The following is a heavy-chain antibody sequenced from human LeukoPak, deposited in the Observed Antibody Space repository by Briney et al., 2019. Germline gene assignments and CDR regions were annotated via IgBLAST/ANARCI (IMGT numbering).Heavy chain of an antibody. CDR1: GYTFTGYY. J-gene: IGHJ6*02. CDR3: ARGGYSSSWYREVTANYYYYYGMDV. V-gene: IGHV1-2*04. Sequence: GASVKVSCKASGYTFTGYYMHWVRQAPGQGLEWMGWINPNSGGTNYAQKFQGWVTMTRDTSISTAYMELSRLRSDDTAVYYCARGGYSSSWYREVTANYYYYYGMDVWGQGTTVTVSS. CDR2: INPNSGGT. D-gene: IGHD6-13*01.